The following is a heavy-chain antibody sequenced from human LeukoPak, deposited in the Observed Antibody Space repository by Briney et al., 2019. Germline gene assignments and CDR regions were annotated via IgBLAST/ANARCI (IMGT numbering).Heavy chain of an antibody. CDR2: IKEDGSEK. V-gene: IGHV3-7*03. D-gene: IGHD3-10*01. CDR3: ARLHSAVYYGDAFDI. CDR1: GFTFSSYA. Sequence: GGSLRLSCAASGFTFSSYAMSWVRQAPGKGLEWVAKIKEDGSEKYYVDSVKGRFTVSRDNVKNSLFLQMNSLRVEDTTAYYCARLHSAVYYGDAFDIWGQGTMVTVSS. J-gene: IGHJ3*02.